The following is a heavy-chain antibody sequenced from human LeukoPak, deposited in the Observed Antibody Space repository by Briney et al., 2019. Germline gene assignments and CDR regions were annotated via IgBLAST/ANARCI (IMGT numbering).Heavy chain of an antibody. CDR2: ISCSSSYI. D-gene: IGHD3-22*01. Sequence: KAGGSLRLSCAASGFTFSSYSMNWVRQAPGKGLEWVSSISCSSSYIYYADSVKGRFTISRDNAKNSLYLQMNSLRAEDTAVYYCARGWVKYYYDSSGYTNNNDYWGQGTLVTVSS. CDR1: GFTFSSYS. CDR3: ARGWVKYYYDSSGYTNNNDY. J-gene: IGHJ4*02. V-gene: IGHV3-21*01.